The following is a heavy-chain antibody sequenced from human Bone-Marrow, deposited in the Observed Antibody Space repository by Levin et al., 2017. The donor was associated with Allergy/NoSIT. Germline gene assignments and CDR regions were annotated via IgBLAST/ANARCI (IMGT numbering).Heavy chain of an antibody. CDR1: GGAIRIGGHY. D-gene: IGHD4-17*01. Sequence: PSETLSLTCSVSGGAIRIGGHYWSWIRQHPGKGLEWIGYIYNTDSTYYNPSLKSRVRISGDTSKNEFSLTVTSVTAADTAVYYCARASYGDFQQWGQGTLVIVSS. CDR2: IYNTDST. J-gene: IGHJ1*01. V-gene: IGHV4-31*03. CDR3: ARASYGDFQQ.